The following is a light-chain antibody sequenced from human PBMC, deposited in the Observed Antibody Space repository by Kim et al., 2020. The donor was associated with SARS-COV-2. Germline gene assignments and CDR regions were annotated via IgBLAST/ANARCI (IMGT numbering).Light chain of an antibody. CDR2: NDS. CDR3: QAWDISTHLV. V-gene: IGLV3-1*01. Sequence: VSPGKTASVTCSRYTFGHKYPCRYQPEPVPTPVLVIYNDSKRPSGTPERFSGSNSGNTATLTISGTQAMDESDYYCQAWDISTHLVFGGGTQLTVL. CDR1: TFGHKY. J-gene: IGLJ2*01.